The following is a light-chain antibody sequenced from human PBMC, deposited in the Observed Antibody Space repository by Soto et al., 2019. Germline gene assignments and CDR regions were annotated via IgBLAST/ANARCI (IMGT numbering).Light chain of an antibody. CDR1: QSVSSSY. CDR2: GAS. Sequence: EIVLTQSPGSLSLSPGERATLSCRASQSVSSSYLAWYQQKPGQAPRLLIYGASSRATGIPDRFSGSGSGTDFTFTICRLEPEDFAVYYCQQYGSTPGTFGQGTRLEIK. J-gene: IGKJ5*01. CDR3: QQYGSTPGT. V-gene: IGKV3-20*01.